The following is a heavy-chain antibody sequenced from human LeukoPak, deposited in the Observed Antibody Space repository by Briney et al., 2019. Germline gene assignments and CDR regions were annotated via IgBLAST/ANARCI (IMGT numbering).Heavy chain of an antibody. D-gene: IGHD1-26*01. CDR2: IIPIFGTA. Sequence: ASVKVSCKASGGTFSSYAISWGRQAPGQGLEWMGGIIPIFGTANYAQKFQGRVTITTDESTSTAYMELSSLRSEDTAVYYCARTVKNVGAHFDYWGQGPLVPVSS. CDR1: GGTFSSYA. J-gene: IGHJ4*02. V-gene: IGHV1-69*05. CDR3: ARTVKNVGAHFDY.